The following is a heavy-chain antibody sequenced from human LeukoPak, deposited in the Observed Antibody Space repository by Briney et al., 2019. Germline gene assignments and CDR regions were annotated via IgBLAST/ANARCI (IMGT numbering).Heavy chain of an antibody. CDR2: IYYSGST. Sequence: SETLSLTRTVSGGSINSYYWSWIRQPPGKGLEWIGYIYYSGSTNYNPSLKSRVTISVDTSKNQFYLKLSSVTAADTAVYYCAGQARDVFDIWGQGTMVTVSS. CDR1: GGSINSYY. D-gene: IGHD6-6*01. V-gene: IGHV4-59*08. J-gene: IGHJ3*02. CDR3: AGQARDVFDI.